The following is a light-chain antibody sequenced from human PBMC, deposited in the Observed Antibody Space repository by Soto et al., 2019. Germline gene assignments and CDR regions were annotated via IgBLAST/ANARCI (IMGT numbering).Light chain of an antibody. V-gene: IGLV1-44*01. Sequence: QSVLTQPPSASGTPGQRVTISCSVSSSNIGSNTVNWYQQLPGTAPKLLIYSNNQRPSGVPVRFSGSKSGTSASLAISGLQSEDEADYYCAAWDDSLNGYVFGTGTKVTVL. J-gene: IGLJ1*01. CDR1: SSNIGSNT. CDR2: SNN. CDR3: AAWDDSLNGYV.